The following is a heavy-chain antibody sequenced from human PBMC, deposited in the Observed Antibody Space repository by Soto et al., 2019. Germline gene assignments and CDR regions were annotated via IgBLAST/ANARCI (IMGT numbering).Heavy chain of an antibody. D-gene: IGHD6-19*01. CDR1: GGSTSGSY. Sequence: SETLSLTCSVSGGSTSGSYWSWIRQSPGKGLEWLGCVYYTGSTNYSPSLRSRVSISVDTSKNEFSLRLSSVTAADTAVYFCARSVAVPGAHIDYWGQGTQVTVYS. V-gene: IGHV4-59*01. CDR3: ARSVAVPGAHIDY. CDR2: VYYTGST. J-gene: IGHJ4*02.